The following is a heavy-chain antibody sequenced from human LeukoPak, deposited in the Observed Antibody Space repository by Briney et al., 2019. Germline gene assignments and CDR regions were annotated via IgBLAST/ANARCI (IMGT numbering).Heavy chain of an antibody. V-gene: IGHV1-2*02. Sequence: ASVKVSCXASGYTFTDYYMHWVRQAHGQGLEWMAWINPNSGGTNYAQKFQGRVTMTRDTSISTAYMELSRLRSDDTAVYYCARLFPGRGRWFDPWGQGTLVTVSS. CDR3: ARLFPGRGRWFDP. CDR1: GYTFTDYY. J-gene: IGHJ5*02. CDR2: INPNSGGT.